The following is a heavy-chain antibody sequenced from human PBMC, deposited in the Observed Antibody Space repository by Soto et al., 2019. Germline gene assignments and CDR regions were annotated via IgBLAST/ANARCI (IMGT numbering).Heavy chain of an antibody. V-gene: IGHV3-23*01. CDR2: ISGSGGST. Sequence: PGGSLRLSCAASGFAVSSNYMSWVRQAPGKGLEWVSAISGSGGSTYYADSVKGRFTISRDNSKNTLYLQMNSLRAEDTAVYYCAAEIGSGYYYYFDYWGQGTLVTVSS. CDR1: GFAVSSNY. D-gene: IGHD3-22*01. J-gene: IGHJ4*02. CDR3: AAEIGSGYYYYFDY.